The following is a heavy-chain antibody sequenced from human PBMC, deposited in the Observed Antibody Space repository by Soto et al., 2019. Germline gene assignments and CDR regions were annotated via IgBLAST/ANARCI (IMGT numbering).Heavy chain of an antibody. J-gene: IGHJ5*02. CDR2: MNPNSGNT. Sequence: ASLKLSCKSSGYTFTSYDINWVRQATGQGLEWMGWMNPNSGNTGYAQKFQGRVTMTRNTSISTAYMELSSLRSEDTAVYYCAKSSHTNTGSIGPYGSGSYVVVPQRRINWFDPWGQGTLVTVSS. V-gene: IGHV1-8*01. CDR1: GYTFTSYD. CDR3: AKSSHTNTGSIGPYGSGSYVVVPQRRINWFDP. D-gene: IGHD3-10*01.